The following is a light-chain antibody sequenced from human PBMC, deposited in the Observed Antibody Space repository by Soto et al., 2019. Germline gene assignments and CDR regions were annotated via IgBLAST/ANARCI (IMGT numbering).Light chain of an antibody. CDR1: QSVSSSH. J-gene: IGKJ4*01. CDR2: GAS. CDR3: QQYGSSPPLT. V-gene: IGKV3-20*01. Sequence: EIVLTQSPGTLSLSPGERATLSCRASQSVSSSHLAWYQQRPGQAARLLIYGASSRATGIPDRFSGSGSGTDFTLTISRLEPEDFVVYYCQQYGSSPPLTFGGGTKVDIK.